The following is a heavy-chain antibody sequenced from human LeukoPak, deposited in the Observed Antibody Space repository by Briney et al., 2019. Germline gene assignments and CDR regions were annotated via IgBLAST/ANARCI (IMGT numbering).Heavy chain of an antibody. CDR2: IKRDGTEE. D-gene: IGHD6-19*01. CDR1: GFTFSSHW. CDR3: VKGAGWLADY. J-gene: IGHJ4*02. Sequence: PGASLRLSCAASGFTFSSHWMIWVRQPPGKGLEWVATIKRDGTEELYLDSVKGRFTISRDNARNSLSLQMNSLRVDDTAVYYCVKGAGWLADYWGPGILVIVSS. V-gene: IGHV3-7*01.